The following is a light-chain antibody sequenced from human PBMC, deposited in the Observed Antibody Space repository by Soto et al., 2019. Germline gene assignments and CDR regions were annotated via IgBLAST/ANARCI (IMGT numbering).Light chain of an antibody. J-gene: IGKJ3*01. V-gene: IGKV1-33*01. Sequence: DIQMTQSPASLSASVGDRVTITCQARQDSSNYLNWYQQKPGKAPKLLIYDASNLETGVPSRFSGSGSGTDFTFTISSLQPEDIATYYCQQYDNLPPFTFGPGTKVDIK. CDR1: QDSSNY. CDR2: DAS. CDR3: QQYDNLPPFT.